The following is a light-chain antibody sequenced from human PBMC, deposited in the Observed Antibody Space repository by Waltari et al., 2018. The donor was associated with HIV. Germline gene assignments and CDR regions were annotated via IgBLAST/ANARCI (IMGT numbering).Light chain of an antibody. Sequence: DIEMTQSPSTLSASVGDTVTITCRTSENIGNWLAWYQMKPGKAPDLLIYRASTLKSGVPSRFGGRGSGTEFALTVRGLQPDDFGTFFCQQYNVYPWTFGQGTRVDLK. CDR2: RAS. J-gene: IGKJ1*01. V-gene: IGKV1-5*03. CDR1: ENIGNW. CDR3: QQYNVYPWT.